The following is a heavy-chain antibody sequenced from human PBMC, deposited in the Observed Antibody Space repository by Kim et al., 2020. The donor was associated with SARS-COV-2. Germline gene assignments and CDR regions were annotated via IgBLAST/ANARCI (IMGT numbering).Heavy chain of an antibody. CDR2: ISSSSSYT. Sequence: GGSLRLSCAASGFTFSDYYMSWIRQAPGKGLEWVSYISSSSSYTNYADSVKGRFTISRDNAKNSLYLQMNSLRAEDTAVYYCARVSQGYYYDSSAKRPLDYWGQGTLVTVSS. CDR3: ARVSQGYYYDSSAKRPLDY. CDR1: GFTFSDYY. V-gene: IGHV3-11*05. D-gene: IGHD3-22*01. J-gene: IGHJ4*02.